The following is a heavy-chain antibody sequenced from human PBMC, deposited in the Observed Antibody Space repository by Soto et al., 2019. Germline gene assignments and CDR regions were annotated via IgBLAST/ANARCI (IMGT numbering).Heavy chain of an antibody. D-gene: IGHD6-6*01. J-gene: IGHJ4*02. CDR1: GFTFSSYW. CDR3: ARGGPYSSSEVDY. V-gene: IGHV3-74*01. Sequence: EVQLVESGGGLVQPGGSLRLSCAASGFTFSSYWMHWVRQAPGKGLVWVSRVNGDGSSTSYADSVKGRFTISGDNAKNTLYLQMNSLRVEDTAVYYCARGGPYSSSEVDYWGQGTLVTVSS. CDR2: VNGDGSST.